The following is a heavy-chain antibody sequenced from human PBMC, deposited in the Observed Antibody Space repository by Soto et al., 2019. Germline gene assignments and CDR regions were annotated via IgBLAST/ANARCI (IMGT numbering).Heavy chain of an antibody. CDR3: ARDQSNYDFWSGYPGPGTEYFQH. CDR1: GYTFSVDY. V-gene: IGHV1-46*03. D-gene: IGHD3-3*01. J-gene: IGHJ1*01. Sequence: ASVKVTWKACGYTFSVDYRHWLRQATGQGLEWMGIINPSGGSTSYAQKFQGRVTMTRDTSTSTVYMELSSLRSEDTAVYYCARDQSNYDFWSGYPGPGTEYFQHWGQGTLVTVSS. CDR2: INPSGGST.